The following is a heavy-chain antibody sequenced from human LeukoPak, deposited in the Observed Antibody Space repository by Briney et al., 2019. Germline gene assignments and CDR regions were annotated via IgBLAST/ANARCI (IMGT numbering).Heavy chain of an antibody. D-gene: IGHD3-10*01. V-gene: IGHV3-21*01. CDR2: ISSSSNYI. CDR1: GFTFSSYS. CDR3: ARGNGVRGMDV. J-gene: IGHJ6*03. Sequence: GGSLRLSCAASGFTFSSYSMNWVRQAPGKGLEWVSSISSSSNYIYYADSVKGRFTISRDNAKNSLYLQMNSLRAEDTAVYYYARGNGVRGMDVWGKGTTVTVSS.